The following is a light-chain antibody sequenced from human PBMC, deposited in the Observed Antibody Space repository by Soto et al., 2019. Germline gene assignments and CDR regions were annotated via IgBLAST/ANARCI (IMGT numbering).Light chain of an antibody. CDR1: SSNIGSNP. Sequence: QSVLTQPPSASGTPGQRVTVSCSGSSSNIGSNPVDWYQQLPGTAPKVLMYVNDQRPSGVPARFSGSKSGTSASLAISGLQSEDEADYYCAAWDDSLNGYVFGSGTKVTVL. CDR2: VND. CDR3: AAWDDSLNGYV. V-gene: IGLV1-44*01. J-gene: IGLJ1*01.